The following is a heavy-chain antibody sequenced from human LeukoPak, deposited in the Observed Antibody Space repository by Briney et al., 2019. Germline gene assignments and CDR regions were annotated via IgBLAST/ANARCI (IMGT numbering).Heavy chain of an antibody. J-gene: IGHJ4*02. D-gene: IGHD3-10*01. Sequence: ASVKVSCKASGYTFTAYFMHWVRQAPGQGLEWMGWINPNSGGTNYAQKFQGRVTVTRDTSLSTAYMELSRLGSGDTAVYYCARNYLSGRNQIDYWGQGTLVTVSS. V-gene: IGHV1-2*02. CDR3: ARNYLSGRNQIDY. CDR2: INPNSGGT. CDR1: GYTFTAYF.